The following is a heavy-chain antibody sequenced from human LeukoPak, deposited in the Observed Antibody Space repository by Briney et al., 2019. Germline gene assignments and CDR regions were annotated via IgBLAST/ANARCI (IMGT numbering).Heavy chain of an antibody. CDR2: TYYSGST. Sequence: SETLSLTCTVSGGSISSYYWSWIRQPPGKGLEWIGYTYYSGSTNYNPSLKSRVTISVDTSKNQFSLKLSSVTAADTAVYYCARGGLGELLWFGESPMGGFDYWGQGTLVTVSS. D-gene: IGHD3-10*01. J-gene: IGHJ4*02. CDR1: GGSISSYY. V-gene: IGHV4-59*01. CDR3: ARGGLGELLWFGESPMGGFDY.